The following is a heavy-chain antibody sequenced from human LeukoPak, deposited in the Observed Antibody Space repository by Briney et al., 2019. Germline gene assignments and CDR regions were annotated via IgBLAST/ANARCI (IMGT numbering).Heavy chain of an antibody. CDR1: GYTFTSYA. D-gene: IGHD3-10*01. V-gene: IGHV7-4-1*02. CDR3: AREGWFGESTPFDY. Sequence: ASVKVSCKASGYTFTSYAMNWVRQAPGQGLEWMGWINTNTGNPTYAQGFTGRFVFSLDTSVSTAYLQISSLKAEDTAVYYCAREGWFGESTPFDYWGQGTLVTVSS. J-gene: IGHJ4*02. CDR2: INTNTGNP.